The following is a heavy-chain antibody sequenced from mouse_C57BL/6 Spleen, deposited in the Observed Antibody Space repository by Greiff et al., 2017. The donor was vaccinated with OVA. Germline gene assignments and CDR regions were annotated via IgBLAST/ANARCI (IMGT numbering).Heavy chain of an antibody. CDR3: ARKDGNYDWYFDV. D-gene: IGHD2-1*01. CDR2: IWSGGST. CDR1: GFSLTSYG. Sequence: QVQLKESGPGLVQPSQRLSITCTVSGFSLTSYGVHWVRQSPGKGLEWLGVIWSGGSTDYNAAFISRLSISKDNSKSQVFFKMNSLQADDTAIYYCARKDGNYDWYFDVWGTGTTVTVSS. V-gene: IGHV2-2*01. J-gene: IGHJ1*03.